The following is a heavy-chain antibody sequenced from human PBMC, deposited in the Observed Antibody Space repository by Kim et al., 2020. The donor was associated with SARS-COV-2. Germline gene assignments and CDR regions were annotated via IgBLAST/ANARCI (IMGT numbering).Heavy chain of an antibody. CDR1: GDSVSSNSAA. CDR3: ARAGYYGSGSYSLYYFDY. CDR2: TYYRSKWYN. J-gene: IGHJ4*02. D-gene: IGHD3-10*01. Sequence: SQTLSLTCAISGDSVSSNSAAWNWIRQSPSRGLEWLGRTYYRSKWYNDYAVSVKSRITINPDTSKNQFSLQLNSVTPEDTAVYYCARAGYYGSGSYSLYYFDYWGQGTLVTVSS. V-gene: IGHV6-1*01.